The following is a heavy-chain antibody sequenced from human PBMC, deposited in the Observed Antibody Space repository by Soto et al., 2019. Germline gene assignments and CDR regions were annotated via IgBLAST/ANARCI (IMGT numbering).Heavy chain of an antibody. CDR3: ARYSAWFPFDS. D-gene: IGHD5-12*01. J-gene: IGHJ4*02. CDR1: GFTFANYA. CDR2: ITTGGDRI. Sequence: GGSLRLSCAASGFTFANYAMSWVRQAPGKGLEWVAGITTGGDRIYHADSVRGRFTISRDNSKNMLYLQMNSLRLEDTAVYCCARYSAWFPFDSWGQGTLVTVSS. V-gene: IGHV3-23*01.